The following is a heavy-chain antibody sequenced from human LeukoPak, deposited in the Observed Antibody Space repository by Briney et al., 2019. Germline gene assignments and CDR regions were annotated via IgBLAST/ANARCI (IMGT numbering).Heavy chain of an antibody. Sequence: ASVKVSCKASGYNFASYGIDWVRQAPGQGLEWMGWISAYNGKTNYAQKFRGRVTMTTDTTTYTAYMELRSLRSDDTAVYFCARDSKWDLLGDPVVDYYLDYWGQGTLVIVSS. CDR3: ARDSKWDLLGDPVVDYYLDY. D-gene: IGHD1-26*01. CDR1: GYNFASYG. CDR2: ISAYNGKT. V-gene: IGHV1-18*01. J-gene: IGHJ4*02.